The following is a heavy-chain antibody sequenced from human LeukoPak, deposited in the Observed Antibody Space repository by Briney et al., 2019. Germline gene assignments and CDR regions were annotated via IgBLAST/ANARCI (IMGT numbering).Heavy chain of an antibody. CDR2: ISRSGPT. J-gene: IGHJ3*02. V-gene: IGHV3-23*01. CDR3: AKDESFAFAM. CDR1: GFTFSGYD. Sequence: GGSLRLSCAASGFTFSGYDMQWVRQAPGKGLEWVSGISRSGPTYYRDSVKGRFTIPRDNSKDTLYLQMDSLRAEDTATYYCAKDESFAFAMWGQGTMVTVSS.